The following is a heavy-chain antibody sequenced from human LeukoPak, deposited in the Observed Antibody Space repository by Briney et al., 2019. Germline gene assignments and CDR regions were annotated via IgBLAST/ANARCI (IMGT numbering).Heavy chain of an antibody. CDR3: AKEVGLRGYYPNDDAFDI. Sequence: GGSLRLSCAASGFTFDDYAMHWVRHAPGKGLEWVSLISWDGGSTYYADSVKGRFTISRDNSKNSLYLQMNSLRAEDTALYYCAKEVGLRGYYPNDDAFDIWGQGTMVTVSS. V-gene: IGHV3-43D*03. CDR1: GFTFDDYA. CDR2: ISWDGGST. J-gene: IGHJ3*02. D-gene: IGHD3-22*01.